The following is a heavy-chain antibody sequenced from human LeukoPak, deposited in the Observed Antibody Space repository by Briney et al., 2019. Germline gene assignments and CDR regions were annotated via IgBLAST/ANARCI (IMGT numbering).Heavy chain of an antibody. CDR1: GGSISSYY. CDR3: ARSAFAVTHDY. D-gene: IGHD4-17*01. V-gene: IGHV4-59*01. J-gene: IGHJ4*02. Sequence: PSETLSLTCTVSGGSISSYYWSWIRQPPGKGLEWIGYIYYSGSTNYNPSLKSRVTISVDTSKNQFSLKLSSVTAADTAVYYCARSAFAVTHDYWGQGTLVTVSS. CDR2: IYYSGST.